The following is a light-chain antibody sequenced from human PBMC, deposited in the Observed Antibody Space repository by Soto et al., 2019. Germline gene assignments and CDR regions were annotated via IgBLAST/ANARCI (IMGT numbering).Light chain of an antibody. CDR2: GAS. V-gene: IGKV3-20*01. Sequence: EIVLTQSPGTLSLSPGERAPLSCRAIQSVSSSYLVWYQQKPGQAPRLLIYGASSRATGIPDRFSGSGSGTDFTLTISRLEPEDFAVYYCQQYGSSLITFGQGTRLEIK. CDR3: QQYGSSLIT. CDR1: QSVSSSY. J-gene: IGKJ5*01.